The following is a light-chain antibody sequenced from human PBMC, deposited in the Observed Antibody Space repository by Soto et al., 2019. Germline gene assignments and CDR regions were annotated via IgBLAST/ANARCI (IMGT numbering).Light chain of an antibody. V-gene: IGLV2-11*01. J-gene: IGLJ1*01. CDR3: CSYAGSLYV. Sequence: QSALTQPRSVSGSPGQSVTISCTGTSSDVGGYNYVSWYQQHPGRAPKFMIYDVSKRPSGVPDRFSGSKSGNTASLTISGLQAEDEADYYFCSYAGSLYVFGTGTKLTVL. CDR1: SSDVGGYNY. CDR2: DVS.